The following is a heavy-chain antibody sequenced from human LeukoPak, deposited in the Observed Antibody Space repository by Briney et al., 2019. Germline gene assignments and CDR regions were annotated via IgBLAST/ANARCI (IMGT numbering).Heavy chain of an antibody. J-gene: IGHJ4*02. V-gene: IGHV3-64*01. CDR1: GFTFSSYA. CDR3: AREHQAQPFCFDY. CDR2: ISSNGGST. D-gene: IGHD2-2*01. Sequence: GGSLRLSCAASGFTFSSYAMHWVRQAPGKGLEYVSAISSNGGSTYYANSVKGRFTISRDNSKNTLYLQMGSLRAEDMAVYYCAREHQAQPFCFDYWGQGTLVTVSS.